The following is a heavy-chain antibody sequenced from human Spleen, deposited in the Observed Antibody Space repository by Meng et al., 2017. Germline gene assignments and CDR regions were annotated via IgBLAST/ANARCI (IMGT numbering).Heavy chain of an antibody. CDR1: GYTFTHHG. CDR2: ISCYNGDT. CDR3: ARDPSNSSGRYAYFDY. V-gene: IGHV1-18*01. Sequence: QLQLVQSGAEVKKPGASVKVSFKASGYTFTHHGISWVRQAPGQGLEWMGWISCYNGDTNYAQKFQGRVTMTTDTSTSTAYMDLRSLRSDDTAVYYCARDPSNSSGRYAYFDYWGQGTLVSVSS. J-gene: IGHJ4*02. D-gene: IGHD6-19*01.